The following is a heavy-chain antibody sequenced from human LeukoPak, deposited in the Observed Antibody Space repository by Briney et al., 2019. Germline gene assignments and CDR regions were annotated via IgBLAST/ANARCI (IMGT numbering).Heavy chain of an antibody. D-gene: IGHD3-3*01. CDR1: GGSISSGDYY. J-gene: IGHJ4*02. Sequence: TSETLSLTCTVSGGSISSGDYYWSWIRQPPGKGLEWIGYIYYSGSTYYNPSLKSRVTISVDTSKNQFSLKLSSVTAADTAVYYCARFGVAAYNFDYWGQGTLVTVSS. CDR2: IYYSGST. CDR3: ARFGVAAYNFDY. V-gene: IGHV4-30-4*01.